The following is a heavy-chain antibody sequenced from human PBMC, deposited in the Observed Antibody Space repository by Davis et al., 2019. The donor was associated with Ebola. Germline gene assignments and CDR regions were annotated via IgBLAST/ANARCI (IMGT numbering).Heavy chain of an antibody. CDR2: ISYDGSVK. Sequence: PGGSLRLSCAASGFTFSTYGVHWVRQAPGKGLEWVAVISYDGSVKYLTDSVKGRFTISRDSSKNTVYLQMNSLRPEDTAVYFCAKDAATVVVLAALDSWGQGTLVTVSS. D-gene: IGHD2-15*01. CDR1: GFTFSTYG. CDR3: AKDAATVVVLAALDS. V-gene: IGHV3-30*18. J-gene: IGHJ4*02.